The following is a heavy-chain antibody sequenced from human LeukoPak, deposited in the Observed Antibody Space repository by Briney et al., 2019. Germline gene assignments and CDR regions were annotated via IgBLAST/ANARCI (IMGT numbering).Heavy chain of an antibody. CDR2: IYYSGST. D-gene: IGHD3-10*01. V-gene: IGHV4-30-4*01. CDR3: ARRELLSHFDY. Sequence: SETLSLTCTVSGGSISSYYWSWIRQPPGKGLEWIGYIYYSGSTYYNPSLKSRVTISVDTSKNQFSLKLSSVTAADTAVYYCARRELLSHFDYWGQGTLVTVSS. J-gene: IGHJ4*02. CDR1: GGSISSYY.